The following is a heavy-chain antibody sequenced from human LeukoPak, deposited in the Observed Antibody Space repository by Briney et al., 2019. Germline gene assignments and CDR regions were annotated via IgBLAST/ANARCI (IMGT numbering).Heavy chain of an antibody. D-gene: IGHD4-23*01. CDR3: ARALTVVKDY. CDR2: INNDGSGT. V-gene: IGHV3-74*01. Sequence: SGGSLRLSCAASGFTFSSYWMHWVRQAPGKGLVWVARINNDGSGTSYADSVKGRFTISRDNAKNTLYLQMNSLRAEDTAVYYCARALTVVKDYWGQGTLVTVSS. J-gene: IGHJ4*02. CDR1: GFTFSSYW.